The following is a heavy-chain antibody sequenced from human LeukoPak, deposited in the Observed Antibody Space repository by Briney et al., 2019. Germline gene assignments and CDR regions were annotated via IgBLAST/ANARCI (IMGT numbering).Heavy chain of an antibody. Sequence: PSETLSLTCTVSGGSISSSSYYWGWIRQPPGKGLEWIGSIYYSGSTYYNPSLKSRVTISVDTSKNQFSLKLSSVTAADTAVYYCARSRRNMVRGVGYWGQGTLVTVSS. CDR1: GGSISSSSYY. D-gene: IGHD3-10*01. V-gene: IGHV4-39*01. CDR3: ARSRRNMVRGVGY. J-gene: IGHJ4*02. CDR2: IYYSGST.